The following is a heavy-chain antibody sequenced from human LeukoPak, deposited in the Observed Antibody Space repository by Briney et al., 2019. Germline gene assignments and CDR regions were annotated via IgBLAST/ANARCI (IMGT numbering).Heavy chain of an antibody. V-gene: IGHV1-2*02. CDR3: ARVGYCSRGVCYNYDY. Sequence: ASVRVSCKASGYSFTGNYMHWVRQAPGQGFEWMGWINPNTGGTNYAQKFNGRVLMTRDTSISTAYLELSSLKSDDTAVYYCARVGYCSRGVCYNYDYWGQGTQVTVSS. D-gene: IGHD2-8*01. J-gene: IGHJ4*02. CDR1: GYSFTGNY. CDR2: INPNTGGT.